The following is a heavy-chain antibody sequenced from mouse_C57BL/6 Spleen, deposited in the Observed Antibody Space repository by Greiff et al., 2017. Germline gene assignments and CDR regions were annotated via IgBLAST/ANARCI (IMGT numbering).Heavy chain of an antibody. D-gene: IGHD1-3*01. CDR1: GYTFTDYE. J-gene: IGHJ1*03. CDR2: IDPETGGT. Sequence: VQLQQSGAELVRPGASVTLSCKASGYTFTDYEMHWVKQTPVHGLEWIGAIDPETGGTAYNQKFKGKAILTADKSSSTADMELRSLTSEDSAVYYCNLVITNPPPFDVWGTGTTVTVSS. CDR3: NLVITNPPPFDV. V-gene: IGHV1-15*01.